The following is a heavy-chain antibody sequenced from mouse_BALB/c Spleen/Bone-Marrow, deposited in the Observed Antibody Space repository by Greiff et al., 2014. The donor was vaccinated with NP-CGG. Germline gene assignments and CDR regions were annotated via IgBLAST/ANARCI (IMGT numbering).Heavy chain of an antibody. J-gene: IGHJ3*01. CDR2: IDPANGNT. V-gene: IGHV14-3*02. CDR3: AIYYYGSSGFAY. CDR1: GFKIKDNY. D-gene: IGHD1-1*01. Sequence: VQLKESGAELVKPGASVKLSCTASGFKIKDNYMHWGKQRPEQGLEWIGRIDPANGNTKYDPKFQSKATITADTSSNTAYLQLSSLTSEDTAVYYCAIYYYGSSGFAYWGQGTLVTVSA.